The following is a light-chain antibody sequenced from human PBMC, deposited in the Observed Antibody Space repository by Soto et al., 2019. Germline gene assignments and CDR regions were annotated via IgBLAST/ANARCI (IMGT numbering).Light chain of an antibody. CDR2: GTS. CDR3: QQSYSTPYT. CDR1: QSVTNY. Sequence: DIQMTQPPSSLSASVGDRVIITCRASQSVTNYLNWYQQKPGKAPKLLIYGTSTLQRGVPSRFGGSGSGTEFTLTISSLQPDDFAAYYCQQSYSTPYTFGQGTK. V-gene: IGKV1-39*01. J-gene: IGKJ2*01.